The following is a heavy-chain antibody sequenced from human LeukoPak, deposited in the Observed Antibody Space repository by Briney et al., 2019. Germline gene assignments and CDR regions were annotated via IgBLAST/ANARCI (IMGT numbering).Heavy chain of an antibody. J-gene: IGHJ3*01. Sequence: SQTLSLTCAISGDSVANKSVIWNWVRQSPSRGLQWLGRTYYNSKWNKDYAVPMKSRISINPDTSKNHVSLQMNSVTPEDTAVYYCARGVAGKGAFDLWGRGTMVTVSS. CDR1: GDSVANKSVI. CDR3: ARGVAGKGAFDL. CDR2: TYYNSKWNK. D-gene: IGHD6-19*01. V-gene: IGHV6-1*01.